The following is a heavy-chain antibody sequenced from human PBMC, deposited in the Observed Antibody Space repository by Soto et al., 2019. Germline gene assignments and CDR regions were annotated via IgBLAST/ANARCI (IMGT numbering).Heavy chain of an antibody. D-gene: IGHD6-13*01. CDR3: ARRPSSSSWYYSYGMDV. Sequence: PGESLKISCKGSGYSFTSYWIGWVRQMPGKGLEWMGIIYPGDSDTRYSPSFQGQVTISADKSISTAYLQWSSLKASDTAMYYCARRPSSSSWYYSYGMDVWGQGTTVTVSS. V-gene: IGHV5-51*01. CDR2: IYPGDSDT. J-gene: IGHJ6*02. CDR1: GYSFTSYW.